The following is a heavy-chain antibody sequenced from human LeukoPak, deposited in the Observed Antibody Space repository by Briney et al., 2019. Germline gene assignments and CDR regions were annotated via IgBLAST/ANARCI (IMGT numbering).Heavy chain of an antibody. D-gene: IGHD3-10*01. CDR1: EFTFSSYG. Sequence: PGGSLRLSCAASEFTFSSYGMHWVRQAPGKGLEWVAVIPYDGSNKYYADSVKGRFTISRDNSKNTLYLQMNSLRAEDTAVYYCAKVLLWFGEPYYYAMDVWGQGTTVTVSS. J-gene: IGHJ6*02. CDR3: AKVLLWFGEPYYYAMDV. CDR2: IPYDGSNK. V-gene: IGHV3-30*18.